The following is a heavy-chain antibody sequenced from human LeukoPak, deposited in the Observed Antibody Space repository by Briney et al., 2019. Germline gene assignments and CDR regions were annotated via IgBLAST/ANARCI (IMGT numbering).Heavy chain of an antibody. D-gene: IGHD1-26*01. Sequence: SETLSLTCTVSGGSISSYYWSWIRQPAGKGLEWIGRIYTSGSTNYNPSLKSRVTMSVDTSKNQFSLKLSSVTAADTAVYYCARVSGSYSRVDAFDIWGQGTMVTVSS. CDR3: ARVSGSYSRVDAFDI. CDR1: GGSISSYY. J-gene: IGHJ3*02. CDR2: IYTSGST. V-gene: IGHV4-4*07.